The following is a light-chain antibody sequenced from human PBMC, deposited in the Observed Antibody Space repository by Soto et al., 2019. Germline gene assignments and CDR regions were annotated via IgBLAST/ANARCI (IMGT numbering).Light chain of an antibody. V-gene: IGKV1-9*01. CDR3: QQLDSYPPA. J-gene: IGKJ2*01. CDR2: AAS. CDR1: QGISSY. Sequence: DIQLTQSPPFLSASIGDKVTLTCRASQGISSYLSWYQQKPGKAPKLLIYAASTLQSGVPSRFNGSRSGTEFTLTISALQSEDFATYYCQQLDSYPPAFGQGTKVEIK.